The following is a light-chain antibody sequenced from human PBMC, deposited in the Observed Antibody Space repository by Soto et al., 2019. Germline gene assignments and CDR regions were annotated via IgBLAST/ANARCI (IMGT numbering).Light chain of an antibody. CDR2: GAS. Sequence: EIVLTQSPGTLSLSPGERATLSCRASQSVSSSYLVWYQQKPGQAPRLLIYGASSRATGIPDRFSGSGSGTDFTLTISRLEPEDFAVYYCQQYDGSPSWTFGQGTKVDMK. CDR1: QSVSSSY. J-gene: IGKJ1*01. V-gene: IGKV3-20*01. CDR3: QQYDGSPSWT.